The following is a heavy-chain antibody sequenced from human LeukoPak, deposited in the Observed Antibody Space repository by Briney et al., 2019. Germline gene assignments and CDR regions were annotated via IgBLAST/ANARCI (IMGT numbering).Heavy chain of an antibody. CDR2: INPNGDAT. V-gene: IGHV1-46*01. CDR1: GYTFTKYL. CDR3: VRPLFCAFDNCGYWLDP. D-gene: IGHD1-20*01. J-gene: IGHJ5*02. Sequence: GASVKVSCKTSGYTFTKYLIHWVRQAPGQGLEWVGTINPNGDATNYAPRLQGRLTLTQDTSTSTVYMELRGLTPDDTAVYYCVRPLFCAFDNCGYWLDPWGPGTLVTVSS.